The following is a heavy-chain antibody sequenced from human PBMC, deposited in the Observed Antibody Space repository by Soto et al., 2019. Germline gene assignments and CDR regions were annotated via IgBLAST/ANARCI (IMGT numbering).Heavy chain of an antibody. Sequence: QLQLQESGPGLVKPSETLSLTCTVSGGSISSSSYYWGWIRQPPGKGLEWIGSIYYSGSTYYNPSLKSRVPISVATSRNKFSLKLTTVTAADTAVYFCARKSACYSSWFDPWGQGTLVTVSS. CDR1: GGSISSSSYY. D-gene: IGHD2-15*01. V-gene: IGHV4-39*01. CDR3: ARKSACYSSWFDP. CDR2: IYYSGST. J-gene: IGHJ5*02.